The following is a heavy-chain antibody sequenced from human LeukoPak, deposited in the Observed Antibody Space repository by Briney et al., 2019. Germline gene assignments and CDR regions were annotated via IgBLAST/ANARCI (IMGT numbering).Heavy chain of an antibody. Sequence: SVKVSCKASGGTFSSYAISWVRQAPGQGLEWMGGTIPIFGTANYAQKFQGRVTITADESTSTAYMELSSLRSEDTAVYYCARDSGYGMTSFDYWGQGTLVTVSS. CDR3: ARDSGYGMTSFDY. J-gene: IGHJ4*02. CDR2: TIPIFGTA. V-gene: IGHV1-69*13. D-gene: IGHD5-12*01. CDR1: GGTFSSYA.